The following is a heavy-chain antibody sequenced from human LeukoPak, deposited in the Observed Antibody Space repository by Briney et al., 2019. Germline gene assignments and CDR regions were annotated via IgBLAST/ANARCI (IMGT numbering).Heavy chain of an antibody. D-gene: IGHD3-22*01. Sequence: GGSLRLSCVASGFTFSSYSMNWVRQAPGKGLEWVSYISSSSSTIYYADSVKGRFTISRDNAKNSLYLQMNSLRAEDTAVYYCARNMGYYYDSSGYYLDAFDIWGQGTMVTVSS. CDR3: ARNMGYYYDSSGYYLDAFDI. J-gene: IGHJ3*02. CDR1: GFTFSSYS. CDR2: ISSSSSTI. V-gene: IGHV3-48*01.